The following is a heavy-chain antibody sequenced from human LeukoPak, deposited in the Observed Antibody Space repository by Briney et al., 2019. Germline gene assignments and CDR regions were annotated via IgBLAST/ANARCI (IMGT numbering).Heavy chain of an antibody. D-gene: IGHD2-15*01. J-gene: IGHJ6*02. V-gene: IGHV1-24*01. CDR1: GYTLTELS. CDR3: ATDPSALYCSGGSCYSVRPYYYYGMDV. Sequence: ASVNVSCKVPGYTLTELSMHWVRQAPGKGLEWMGGFDPEDGETIYAQKFQGRVTMTEDTSTDTAYMELSSLRSEDTAVYYCATDPSALYCSGGSCYSVRPYYYYGMDVWGQGTTVTVSS. CDR2: FDPEDGET.